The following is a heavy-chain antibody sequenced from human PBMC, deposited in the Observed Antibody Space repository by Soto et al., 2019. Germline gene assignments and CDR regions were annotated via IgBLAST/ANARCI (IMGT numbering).Heavy chain of an antibody. CDR2: INHSGST. D-gene: IGHD2-15*01. J-gene: IGHJ4*02. Sequence: QVQLQQWGAGLLKPSETLSLTCAVYGGSFSGYYWSWIRQPPGKGLEWIGEINHSGSTNYNPSLKSRVTISVDTSKNQFALKVRSVTAADTAVYYCARTTGWWLPRLWGQGTLVTVSS. CDR1: GGSFSGYY. V-gene: IGHV4-34*01. CDR3: ARTTGWWLPRL.